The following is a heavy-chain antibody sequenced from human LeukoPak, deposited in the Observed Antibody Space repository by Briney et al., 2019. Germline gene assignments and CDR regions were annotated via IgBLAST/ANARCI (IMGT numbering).Heavy chain of an antibody. CDR3: ARDLDSDPDKPIGGAFDP. CDR2: IYHSGST. D-gene: IGHD3-10*01. V-gene: IGHV4-30-2*01. CDR1: GGSISSGGYY. Sequence: SETLSLTCTVSGGSISSGGYYWSWIRQPPGKGLEWIGYIYHSGSTYYNPSLKSRVTISVDRSKNQFSLKLSSVTAADTAVYYCARDLDSDPDKPIGGAFDPWGQGTLVTVSS. J-gene: IGHJ5*02.